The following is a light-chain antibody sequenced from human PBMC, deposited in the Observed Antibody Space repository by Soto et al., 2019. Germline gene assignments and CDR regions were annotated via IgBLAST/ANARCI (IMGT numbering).Light chain of an antibody. CDR2: EVT. CDR3: ISYAGSNNFVV. J-gene: IGLJ2*01. CDR1: SSDVGGYNY. Sequence: QSALTQPPSASGSPGQSVTISCTGTSSDVGGYNYVSWYQQHPGKAPKLMIYEVTKRPSGVPDRFSGSKSGNTASLTVSGLQAEDEGDFYCISYAGSNNFVVFGGGTKLTVL. V-gene: IGLV2-8*01.